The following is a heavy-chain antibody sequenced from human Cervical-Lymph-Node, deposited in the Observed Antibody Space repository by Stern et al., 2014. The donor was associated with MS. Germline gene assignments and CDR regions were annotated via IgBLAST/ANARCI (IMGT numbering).Heavy chain of an antibody. CDR2: IDWDGDK. Sequence: QVTLKESGPAVVKPTQTLTLTCSFSGFSLITSGMAVSWIRQSPGKALEWLALIDWDGDKYYSASLKTRLTISKDTSKNQVVLTLTNLDPVDTGTYCVRDSWELPTLYYSGMDVWGPGTTVTVS. CDR1: GFSLITSGMA. D-gene: IGHD4-23*01. CDR3: RDSWELPTLYYSGMDV. V-gene: IGHV2-70*01. J-gene: IGHJ6*02.